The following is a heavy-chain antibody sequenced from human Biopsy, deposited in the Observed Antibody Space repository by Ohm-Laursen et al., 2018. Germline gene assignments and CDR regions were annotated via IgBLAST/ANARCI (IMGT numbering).Heavy chain of an antibody. CDR3: ARNTGWYGDLYYFDY. CDR2: INSMFGTT. D-gene: IGHD6-19*01. V-gene: IGHV1-69*01. J-gene: IGHJ4*02. Sequence: GSSVKVSCKASGGTFSSFGISWVRQAPGQGLEWMGEINSMFGTTNYAQTFQGRVTITADESTSTAYMEVSSLRSEDTAVYYCARNTGWYGDLYYFDYWGQGTLVTVSS. CDR1: GGTFSSFG.